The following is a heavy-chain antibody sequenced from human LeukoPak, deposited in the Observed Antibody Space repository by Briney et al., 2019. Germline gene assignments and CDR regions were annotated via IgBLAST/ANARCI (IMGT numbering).Heavy chain of an antibody. CDR2: IYYSGST. Sequence: SETLSLTCTVSGGSISSSSYYWGWIRQPPGKGLEWIGSIYYSGSTYYNPSLKSRVTISVDTFKNQFSLKLSSVTAADTAVYYCANLKCSGGSCARYWGQGTLVTVSS. V-gene: IGHV4-39*01. J-gene: IGHJ4*02. D-gene: IGHD2-15*01. CDR1: GGSISSSSYY. CDR3: ANLKCSGGSCARY.